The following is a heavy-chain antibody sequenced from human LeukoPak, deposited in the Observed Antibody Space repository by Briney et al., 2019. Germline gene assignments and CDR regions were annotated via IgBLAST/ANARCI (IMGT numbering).Heavy chain of an antibody. CDR3: ARALGSSWDSSLDS. D-gene: IGHD6-13*01. CDR2: ISYDGSVE. CDR1: GFTFSNYA. V-gene: IGHV3-30*04. J-gene: IGHJ4*02. Sequence: GGSLRLSCAASGFTFSNYAMHWVRQAPGKGLEWVALISYDGSVEKNAASVKGRFTISRDNSKNTLYLQMNSLRTEDTAVYYCARALGSSWDSSLDSWGQGTLVPVSP.